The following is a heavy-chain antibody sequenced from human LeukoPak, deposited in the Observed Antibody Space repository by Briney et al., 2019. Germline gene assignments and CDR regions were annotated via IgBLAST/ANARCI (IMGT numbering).Heavy chain of an antibody. V-gene: IGHV3-53*01. CDR1: GFSVSTNY. D-gene: IGHD3-10*01. CDR2: LYNSGSR. Sequence: GWSLRLSCEGSGFSVSTNYMNWVRQAPGKGLEWVSILYNSGSRYYADSVKGRFTVSRDSSKNTLYLHMNSLRAEDTAVYYCARVGDHYHWYLDVWGRGTL. CDR3: ARVGDHYHWYLDV. J-gene: IGHJ2*01.